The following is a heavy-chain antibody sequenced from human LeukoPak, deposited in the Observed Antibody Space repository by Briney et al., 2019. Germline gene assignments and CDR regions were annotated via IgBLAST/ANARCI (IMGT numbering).Heavy chain of an antibody. CDR2: LYSGSST. J-gene: IGHJ2*01. Sequence: RGSLRLSSAASGFTVSTNYMNWVRQAPGKGLEWVSILYSGSSTYYADSVEGRFTISRDSSKNTLFLQMNDLRAEDTAVYYCARVGDHFHWDLDLWGRGTLVTISS. D-gene: IGHD3-3*02. CDR3: ARVGDHFHWDLDL. CDR1: GFTVSTNY. V-gene: IGHV3-53*01.